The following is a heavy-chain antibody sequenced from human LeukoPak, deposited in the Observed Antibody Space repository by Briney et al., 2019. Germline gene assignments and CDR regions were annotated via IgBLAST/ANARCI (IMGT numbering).Heavy chain of an antibody. CDR2: MYYRGST. J-gene: IGHJ6*03. CDR1: GGSISSSSHY. Sequence: PSETLSLTCTVSGGSISSSSHYWGWIRQPPGKGLEWIGSMYYRGSTYHNPSLKSRVTISVDTSKNQFSLKLSSVTAADTAVYYCARVLTGYYRTVNYMDVWGKGTTVTISS. CDR3: ARVLTGYYRTVNYMDV. D-gene: IGHD3-9*01. V-gene: IGHV4-39*07.